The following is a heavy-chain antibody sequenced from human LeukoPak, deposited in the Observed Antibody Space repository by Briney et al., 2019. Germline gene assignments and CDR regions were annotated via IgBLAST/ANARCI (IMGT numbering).Heavy chain of an antibody. Sequence: GGSLRLSCAASGFTVSSKYMTWVRQAPGKGLEWVSIIYSGGDTYYADSVKGRFTIPRDNSKNTLYLRMNSLRAEDTAVYHCAREVEMATTLSFDYWGQGTLVTVSS. CDR1: GFTVSSKY. CDR3: AREVEMATTLSFDY. CDR2: IYSGGDT. D-gene: IGHD5-24*01. J-gene: IGHJ4*02. V-gene: IGHV3-53*01.